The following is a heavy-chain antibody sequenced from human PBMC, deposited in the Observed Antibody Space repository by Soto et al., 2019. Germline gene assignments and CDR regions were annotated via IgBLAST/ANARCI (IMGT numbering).Heavy chain of an antibody. CDR2: ISSSSSYI. V-gene: IGHV3-21*01. D-gene: IGHD3-3*01. J-gene: IGHJ6*02. CDR3: ARDTEKTIFGVHHSGMDV. CDR1: GFTFSSYS. Sequence: GALRLSCAASGFTFSSYSMNWVRQAPGKGLEWVSSISSSSSYIYYADSVKGRFTISRDNAKNSLYLQMNSLRAEDTAVYYCARDTEKTIFGVHHSGMDVWGQGTTVTVSS.